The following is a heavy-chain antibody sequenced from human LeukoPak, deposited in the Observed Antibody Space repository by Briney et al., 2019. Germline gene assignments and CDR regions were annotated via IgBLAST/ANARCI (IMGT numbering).Heavy chain of an antibody. Sequence: PSETLSLTCTVSGGSTSSYYWSWIRQPAGKGLEWIGRIYTSGSTNYNPSLKSRVTMSVDTSKNQFSLKLSSVTAADTAVYYCAREASRITIFGVVIKGRFDYWGQGTLVTVSS. D-gene: IGHD3-3*01. J-gene: IGHJ4*02. V-gene: IGHV4-4*07. CDR1: GGSTSSYY. CDR3: AREASRITIFGVVIKGRFDY. CDR2: IYTSGST.